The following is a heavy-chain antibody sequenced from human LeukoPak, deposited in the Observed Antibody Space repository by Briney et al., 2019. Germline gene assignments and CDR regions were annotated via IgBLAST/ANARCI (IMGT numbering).Heavy chain of an antibody. J-gene: IGHJ4*02. CDR3: ARSLLTTGPLYYFDY. D-gene: IGHD3-9*01. CDR2: MSIDGNTK. V-gene: IGHV3-30-3*01. Sequence: GGSLRLSCAAYGFIFTDYPIHWVRQTPDKGLECVALMSIDGNTKYYANSVRGRFTVSRDNSKNTVYLQMSSLRVEDTAVYYCARSLLTTGPLYYFDYWGQGTLVTVSS. CDR1: GFIFTDYP.